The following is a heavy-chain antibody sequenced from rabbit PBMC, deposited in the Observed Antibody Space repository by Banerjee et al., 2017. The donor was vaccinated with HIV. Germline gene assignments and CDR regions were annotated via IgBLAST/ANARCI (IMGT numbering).Heavy chain of an antibody. CDR1: GFDFSTYY. D-gene: IGHD4-1*01. Sequence: QSLEESGGGLVQPGGSLKLSCKASGFDFSTYYMTWVRQAPGKGLEWIGYIDPVFGITYYATWAKGRFTISKASWTTVTLQMTSLTAADTASYFCARDLAGVIGWNFNLWGPGTLVTVS. CDR2: IDPVFGIT. J-gene: IGHJ4*01. V-gene: IGHV1S40*01. CDR3: ARDLAGVIGWNFNL.